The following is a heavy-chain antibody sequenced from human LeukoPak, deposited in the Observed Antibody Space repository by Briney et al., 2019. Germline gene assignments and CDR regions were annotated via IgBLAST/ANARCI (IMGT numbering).Heavy chain of an antibody. CDR2: ISGSGGST. V-gene: IGHV3-23*01. D-gene: IGHD3-16*02. CDR3: AKDPELRLGELSLFDY. CDR1: GFTFSSYA. J-gene: IGHJ4*02. Sequence: GGSLRLSCAASGFTFSSYAMSWVRQAPGKGLEWVSAISGSGGSTYYADSVKGRFTISRDNSKNTLYLQMNSLRAEDTAVYYCAKDPELRLGELSLFDYWGQGTLVTVSS.